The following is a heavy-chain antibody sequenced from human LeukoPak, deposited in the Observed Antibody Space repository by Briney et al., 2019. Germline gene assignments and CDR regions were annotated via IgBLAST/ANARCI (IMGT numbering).Heavy chain of an antibody. V-gene: IGHV1-18*01. D-gene: IGHD3-22*01. CDR2: ISAYNGNT. Sequence: ASVKVSCKASGYTFTSYGISWVRQAPGQGLEWMGWISAYNGNTNYAQKLQGRVTMTTDTSTSTAYMELRSLRSDDTAVYYCAGDGRYYDSSGHFDYWGQGTLVTVSS. CDR1: GYTFTSYG. CDR3: AGDGRYYDSSGHFDY. J-gene: IGHJ4*02.